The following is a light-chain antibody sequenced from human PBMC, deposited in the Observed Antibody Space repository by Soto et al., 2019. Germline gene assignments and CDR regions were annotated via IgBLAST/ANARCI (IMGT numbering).Light chain of an antibody. Sequence: QSVLTQPASVSGSPGQSITISCTGTSSDVGSYNLVSWYQQHPGKAPKLMIYEGSKRPSGVSNRFSGSKSGNTASLTISGLQAEDEADYCCCSYAGSSVVFGGGTKLTVL. J-gene: IGLJ2*01. V-gene: IGLV2-23*01. CDR2: EGS. CDR1: SSDVGSYNL. CDR3: CSYAGSSVV.